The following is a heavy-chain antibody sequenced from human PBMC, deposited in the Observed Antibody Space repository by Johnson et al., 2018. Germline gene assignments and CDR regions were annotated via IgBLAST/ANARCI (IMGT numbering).Heavy chain of an antibody. D-gene: IGHD2-2*01. Sequence: VQLVESGGGLVQPGRSXRLSCAASGFTFDDYAMHWVRQAPGKGLEWVSGISWNSGSIGYAESGKGRFTIARDNAKNSLYLQMKSLRAEDKALYYFAKDTASGIVVVPAAPSHYYYGMDVWGQGTTVTVSS. CDR2: ISWNSGSI. CDR1: GFTFDDYA. V-gene: IGHV3-9*01. CDR3: AKDTASGIVVVPAAPSHYYYGMDV. J-gene: IGHJ6*02.